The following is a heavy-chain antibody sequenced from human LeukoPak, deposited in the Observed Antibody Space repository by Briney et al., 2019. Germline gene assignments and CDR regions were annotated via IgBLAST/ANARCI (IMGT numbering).Heavy chain of an antibody. CDR2: ISSSGSTI. Sequence: GSLRLSCAASGFTFSDYYMSWIRQAPGKGLEWVSYISSSGSTIYYADSVKGRFTISRDNAKNSLYLQMNSLRAEDTAVYYCARASLGYCSSTSCYTSEDYWGQGTLVTVSS. CDR3: ARASLGYCSSTSCYTSEDY. CDR1: GFTFSDYY. V-gene: IGHV3-11*04. J-gene: IGHJ4*02. D-gene: IGHD2-2*02.